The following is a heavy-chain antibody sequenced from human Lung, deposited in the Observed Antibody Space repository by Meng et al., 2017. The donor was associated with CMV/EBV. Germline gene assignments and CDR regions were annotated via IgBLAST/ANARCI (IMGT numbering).Heavy chain of an antibody. D-gene: IGHD4-11*01. Sequence: GGSLKIXCLGFGFDFSTYSMNWFRQAPGKGPDWVSSISSSSSYIYYADSVKGRFTVSRNNANDSLYLKMNSLKAEDTGVYYGAGDRQNSNYGSTDYWGQRTLVTVSS. CDR1: GFDFSTYS. CDR2: ISSSSSYI. V-gene: IGHV3-21*06. CDR3: AGDRQNSNYGSTDY. J-gene: IGHJ4*02.